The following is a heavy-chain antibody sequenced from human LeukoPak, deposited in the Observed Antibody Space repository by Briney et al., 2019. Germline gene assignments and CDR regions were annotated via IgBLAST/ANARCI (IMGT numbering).Heavy chain of an antibody. CDR2: IDEDGSGK. Sequence: PGGSLRLSCAASGFTFNTFWMSWVRQAPGKGLEWVANIDEDGSGKYYVESVKGRFTISRDNAKNTLYLQMNSLRAEDTAVYYCARGYSSGWSTLYYFDYWGQGTLVTVSS. CDR3: ARGYSSGWSTLYYFDY. D-gene: IGHD6-19*01. CDR1: GFTFNTFW. V-gene: IGHV3-7*01. J-gene: IGHJ4*02.